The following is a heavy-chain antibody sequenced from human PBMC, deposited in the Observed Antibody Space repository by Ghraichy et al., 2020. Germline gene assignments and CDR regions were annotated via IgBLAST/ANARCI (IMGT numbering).Heavy chain of an antibody. Sequence: GSLRLSCAASGFTFSTYAMHWVRQAPGKGLEWVAVISYDGSHKYYADSVKGRFTISRDTSKNTLSLQMNSLRPEDTAVYYCARSGGIVGANLDSWGQGTLVSVSS. D-gene: IGHD1-26*01. CDR3: ARSGGIVGANLDS. CDR1: GFTFSTYA. CDR2: ISYDGSHK. J-gene: IGHJ4*02. V-gene: IGHV3-30*04.